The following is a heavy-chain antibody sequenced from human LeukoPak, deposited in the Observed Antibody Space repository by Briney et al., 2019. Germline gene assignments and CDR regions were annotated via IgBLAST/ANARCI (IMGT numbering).Heavy chain of an antibody. CDR1: GFTFSTCA. CDR2: ITYSGGNT. V-gene: IGHV3-23*01. CDR3: AKDQSQ. J-gene: IGHJ4*02. Sequence: GGSLRLSCAASGFTFSTCAMSWVRQAPGKGLEWVSTITYSGGNTHYADSVKGRFTISRDNSKNTLYLQINSLRPEDTAVYYCAKDQSQWGQGTLVIVSS.